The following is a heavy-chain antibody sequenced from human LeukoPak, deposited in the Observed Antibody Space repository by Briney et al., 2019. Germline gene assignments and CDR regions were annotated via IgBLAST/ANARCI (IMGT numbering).Heavy chain of an antibody. D-gene: IGHD6-13*01. Sequence: SETLSLTCTVSGGSISSYYWSWIRQPPGKGLEWIGYIYYTGSTKYNASLKSRVTISVDTSKNQFSLKLSSVTAADTAVYYCASGTYYYFDFWGQGALVTVSS. J-gene: IGHJ4*02. CDR2: IYYTGST. V-gene: IGHV4-59*08. CDR3: ASGTYYYFDF. CDR1: GGSISSYY.